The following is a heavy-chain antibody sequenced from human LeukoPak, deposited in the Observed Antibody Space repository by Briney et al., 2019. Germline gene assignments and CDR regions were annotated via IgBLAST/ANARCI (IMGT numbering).Heavy chain of an antibody. CDR3: AKSRVVVITTGIDY. CDR1: GFTFSNYW. Sequence: PGGSLRLSCAASGFTFSNYWIHWVRQAPGKGLEWVSRINSDGGSTDYADSVKGRFTISRDNSKSTLYLQMNSLRAEDTAVYYCAKSRVVVITTGIDYWGQGTLVTVSS. D-gene: IGHD3-22*01. J-gene: IGHJ4*02. CDR2: INSDGGST. V-gene: IGHV3-74*01.